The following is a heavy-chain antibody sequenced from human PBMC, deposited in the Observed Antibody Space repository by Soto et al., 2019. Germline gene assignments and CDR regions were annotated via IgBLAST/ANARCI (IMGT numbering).Heavy chain of an antibody. CDR2: IWYDGSNK. Sequence: QVQLVESGGGVVQTGTSLRLSCAASGFTFSNYGMHWVRQAPDKGLEWVAIIWYDGSNKYYEDSVKGRFTISRDNSKNTLYLQMNRLRAEDTAVYYCARDPGSSWYPIDYWGQGTLVTVSS. V-gene: IGHV3-33*01. CDR3: ARDPGSSWYPIDY. D-gene: IGHD6-13*01. J-gene: IGHJ4*02. CDR1: GFTFSNYG.